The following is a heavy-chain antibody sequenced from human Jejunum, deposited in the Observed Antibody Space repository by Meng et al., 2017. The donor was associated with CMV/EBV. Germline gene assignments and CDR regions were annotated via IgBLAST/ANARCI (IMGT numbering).Heavy chain of an antibody. CDR2: ISAYNGYT. CDR1: TFTNYG. CDR3: ARDWKVTMRGGTPIWLDP. D-gene: IGHD5-18*01. J-gene: IGHJ5*02. V-gene: IGHV1-18*01. Sequence: TFTNYGITWVRQAPGQGLEWMGWISAYNGYTRYGQDFQGRFTMTTDTSTRTAYMELRSLTSDDTAVYYCARDWKVTMRGGTPIWLDPWGQGTLVTVSS.